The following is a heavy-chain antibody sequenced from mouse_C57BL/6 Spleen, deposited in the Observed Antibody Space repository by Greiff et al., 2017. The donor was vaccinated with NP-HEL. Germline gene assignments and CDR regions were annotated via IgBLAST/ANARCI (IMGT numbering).Heavy chain of an antibody. V-gene: IGHV1-50*01. J-gene: IGHJ4*01. CDR1: GYTFTSYW. Sequence: QVQLQQPGAELVKPGASVKLSCKASGYTFTSYWMQWVKQRPGQGLEWIGEIDPSDSYTNYNQKFKGKATLTVDTSSSTAYMQLSSLTSEDSAVYYCARSGLIYYDYELYAMDYWGQGTSVTVSS. CDR2: IDPSDSYT. CDR3: ARSGLIYYDYELYAMDY. D-gene: IGHD2-4*01.